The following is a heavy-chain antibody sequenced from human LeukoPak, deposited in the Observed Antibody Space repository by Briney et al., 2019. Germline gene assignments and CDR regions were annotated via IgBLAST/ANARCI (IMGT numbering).Heavy chain of an antibody. J-gene: IGHJ4*02. CDR2: ISSSSSTI. Sequence: PGGSLRLSCAASGFTFSSYSMNWVRQAPGKGLEWVSYISSSSSTIYYADSVKGRFTISRDNAKNSLYLQMNSLRAEDTAVYFCLREGSTVISPYYFDYWGQGTQVTVSS. D-gene: IGHD4-11*01. V-gene: IGHV3-48*04. CDR3: LREGSTVISPYYFDY. CDR1: GFTFSSYS.